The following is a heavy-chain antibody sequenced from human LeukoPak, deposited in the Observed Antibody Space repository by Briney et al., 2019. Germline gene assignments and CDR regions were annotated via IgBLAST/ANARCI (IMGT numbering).Heavy chain of an antibody. CDR2: MNPNSGNT. V-gene: IGHV1-8*02. CDR1: GYTFTSYG. CDR3: ARGYYEYGSGSSDY. D-gene: IGHD3-10*01. J-gene: IGHJ4*02. Sequence: ASVKVSCKASGYTFTSYGISWVRQAPGQGLEWMGWMNPNSGNTGYAQKFQGRVTMTRNTSISTAYMELSSLRSEDTAVYYCARGYYEYGSGSSDYWGQGTLVTVSS.